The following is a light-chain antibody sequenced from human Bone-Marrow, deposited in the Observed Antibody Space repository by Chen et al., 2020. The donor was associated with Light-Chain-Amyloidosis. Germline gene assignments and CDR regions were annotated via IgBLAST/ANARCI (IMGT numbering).Light chain of an antibody. CDR2: RGT. CDR1: DLPTKY. CDR3: QSADSSGTYEVI. Sequence: SYGLTQPPSVSVSPGQTARITCSGDDLPTKYAYWYQQKPGQAPVLVIHRGTERPSGISARFSGSSSGTTATLTISGVQAEDEADYHCQSADSSGTYEVIFGGGTKLTVL. V-gene: IGLV3-25*03. J-gene: IGLJ2*01.